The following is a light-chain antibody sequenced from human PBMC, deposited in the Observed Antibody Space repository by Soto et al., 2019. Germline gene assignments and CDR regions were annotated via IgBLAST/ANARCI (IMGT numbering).Light chain of an antibody. V-gene: IGKV3D-15*01. CDR3: QQYNNRWT. J-gene: IGKJ1*01. Sequence: EIVLTQSPATLSLSPGERATLSCRASQSVSSNLAWYQQKPGQAPRLLIYGASTRATGIPARFSGSGSGTEFPLTISLLPSDDSVFYYCQQYNNRWTFGQGTKVEIK. CDR1: QSVSSN. CDR2: GAS.